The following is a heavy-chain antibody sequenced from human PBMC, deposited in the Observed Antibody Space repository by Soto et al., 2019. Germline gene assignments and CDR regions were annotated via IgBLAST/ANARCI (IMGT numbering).Heavy chain of an antibody. J-gene: IGHJ4*01. CDR2: ISAYNGNT. CDR3: ARKPVHYGSGYYFDY. CDR1: GYTFTSHG. D-gene: IGHD3-10*01. Sequence: APVKLSCKTSGYTFTSHGISWVRQAPGQGLEWMGWISAYNGNTNYAQKLQGRVTMTTDTSTSTAYMELRSLRSDDTTVYYCARKPVHYGSGYYFDYWG. V-gene: IGHV1-18*01.